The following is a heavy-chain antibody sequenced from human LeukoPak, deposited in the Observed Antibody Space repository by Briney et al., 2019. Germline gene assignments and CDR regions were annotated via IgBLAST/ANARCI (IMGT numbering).Heavy chain of an antibody. CDR3: ARDLEGLRGAGY. Sequence: GGSLRLSCAASEFAFSGYWMNWVRQAPGKGPEWVANINQDGSEKHYVDSVKGRFTISRDNAKNSLFLQMNSLRVDDTAVYYCARDLEGLRGAGYWGQGTLVSVSS. CDR1: EFAFSGYW. J-gene: IGHJ4*02. CDR2: INQDGSEK. V-gene: IGHV3-7*03. D-gene: IGHD3/OR15-3a*01.